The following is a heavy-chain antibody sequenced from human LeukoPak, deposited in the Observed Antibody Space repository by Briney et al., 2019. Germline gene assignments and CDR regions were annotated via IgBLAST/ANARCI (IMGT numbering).Heavy chain of an antibody. D-gene: IGHD6-19*01. CDR3: ARDRSGWYPDDAFDI. CDR2: IYYSGST. V-gene: IGHV4-61*01. CDR1: GYSISSGYY. Sequence: SETLSLTCTVSGYSISSGYYWSWIRQPPGKGLEWIGYIYYSGSTNYTPSLKSRVTISVDTSKNQFSLKLSSVTAADTAVYYCARDRSGWYPDDAFDIWGQGTMVTVSS. J-gene: IGHJ3*02.